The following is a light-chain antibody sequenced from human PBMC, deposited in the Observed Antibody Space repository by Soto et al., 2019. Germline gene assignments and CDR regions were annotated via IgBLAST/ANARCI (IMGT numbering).Light chain of an antibody. CDR1: QSVCSTY. V-gene: IGKV3-20*01. J-gene: IGKJ1*01. Sequence: EVVLTQSPGTLSLSPGERATLSCRASQSVCSTYLAWYQQKPGQAPRLLIYDTSRRATGIPDRFSGSGSGTDFTLTISGLDPEDFAVYYCQQYGTSPGTFGQGTKVEIK. CDR3: QQYGTSPGT. CDR2: DTS.